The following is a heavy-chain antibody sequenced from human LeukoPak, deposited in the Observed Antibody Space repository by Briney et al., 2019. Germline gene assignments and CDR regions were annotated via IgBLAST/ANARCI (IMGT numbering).Heavy chain of an antibody. CDR3: ATDSSGYYLPLFDH. Sequence: GASVKVSCKASGYPFTYYYIHWVRQAPGQGLEWMGWINPNTGGANYAQKFQGRVTMTRDTSNSTAYMELSRLRSDDTAVYYCATDSSGYYLPLFDHWGQGTPVTVSS. CDR1: GYPFTYYY. D-gene: IGHD3-22*01. CDR2: INPNTGGA. J-gene: IGHJ4*02. V-gene: IGHV1-2*02.